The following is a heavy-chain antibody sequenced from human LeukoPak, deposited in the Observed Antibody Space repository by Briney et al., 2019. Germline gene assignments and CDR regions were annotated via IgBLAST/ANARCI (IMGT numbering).Heavy chain of an antibody. J-gene: IGHJ4*02. CDR2: IKEDGSER. Sequence: GGSLRLSCAASAFTFSRRWMYWVRQAPGKGLEWVANIKEDGSERYYVDSVGGRFTISRDNAKNSLYLQMNSLRAVDTAVYYCVMASGWYFDYWGQGTLVTVSS. CDR3: VMASGWYFDY. CDR1: AFTFSRRW. V-gene: IGHV3-7*01. D-gene: IGHD6-19*01.